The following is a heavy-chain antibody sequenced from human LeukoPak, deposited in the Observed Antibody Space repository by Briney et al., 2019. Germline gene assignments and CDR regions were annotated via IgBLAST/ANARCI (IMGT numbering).Heavy chain of an antibody. D-gene: IGHD1-1*01. CDR1: GFTFRDSA. Sequence: PGRSLRLSCTTSGFTFRDSAMTWVRQAPGKGLEWVGFIRTKTYGGTTEYAASVKGRFTISRDDSKSLAYLQMNSLKTEDTAVYYCARRDTTIEYWGQGTLVTVSS. CDR3: ARRDTTIEY. V-gene: IGHV3-49*04. CDR2: IRTKTYGGTT. J-gene: IGHJ4*02.